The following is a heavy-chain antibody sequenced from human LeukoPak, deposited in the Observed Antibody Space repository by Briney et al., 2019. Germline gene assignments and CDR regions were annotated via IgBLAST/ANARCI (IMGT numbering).Heavy chain of an antibody. Sequence: PGGSLRLSCAASGFTFSDYYMSWIRQAPGKGLEWVAYISASGSTIYYADPVKGRFTISRDNAENSLYLQMNSLRAEDTAVYYCARVGRYYYDTSGYHYFDYWGQGTLVTVSS. CDR3: ARVGRYYYDTSGYHYFDY. D-gene: IGHD3-22*01. CDR2: ISASGSTI. V-gene: IGHV3-11*04. CDR1: GFTFSDYY. J-gene: IGHJ4*02.